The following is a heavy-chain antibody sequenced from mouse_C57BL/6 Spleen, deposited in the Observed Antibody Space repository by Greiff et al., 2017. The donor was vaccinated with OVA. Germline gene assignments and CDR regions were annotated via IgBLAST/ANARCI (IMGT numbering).Heavy chain of an antibody. J-gene: IGHJ4*01. Sequence: QVQLQQSGPELVKPGASVKISCKASGYAFSSSWMNWVKQRPGKGLEWIGRIYPGDGDTNYNGKFKGKATLTADKSSSTAYMQLSSLTSEDSAVYFCARSPPYYSNYVGFYYAMDYWGQGTSVTVSS. CDR1: GYAFSSSW. V-gene: IGHV1-82*01. D-gene: IGHD2-5*01. CDR2: IYPGDGDT. CDR3: ARSPPYYSNYVGFYYAMDY.